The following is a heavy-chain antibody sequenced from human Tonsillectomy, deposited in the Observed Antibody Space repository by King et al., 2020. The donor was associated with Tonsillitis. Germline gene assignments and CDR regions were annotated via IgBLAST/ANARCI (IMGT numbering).Heavy chain of an antibody. J-gene: IGHJ3*02. CDR1: GFTFSDYY. Sequence: QLVQSGGGLVKPGGSLRLSCAASGFTFSDYYMSWIRQAPGKGLEWVSYISSSGSNIYYADSVKGRFTISRDNAKKSLYLQMNSLRAEDTAVYYCARDVTHSSGYMHDAFDIWGQGTMVTVSS. D-gene: IGHD3-22*01. CDR3: ARDVTHSSGYMHDAFDI. V-gene: IGHV3-11*01. CDR2: ISSSGSNI.